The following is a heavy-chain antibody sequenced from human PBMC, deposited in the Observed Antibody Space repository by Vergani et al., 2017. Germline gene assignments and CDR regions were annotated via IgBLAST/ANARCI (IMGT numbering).Heavy chain of an antibody. D-gene: IGHD1-1*01. CDR1: GFTFSSHG. J-gene: IGHJ1*01. CDR2: IWYDGSNK. CDR3: ATKSXGTPGCQIGDFRE. Sequence: QVQLVESEGGVVQPGRSLRLSCVASGFTFSSHGMHWVRQAPGKGLEWVAVIWYDGSNKYYGDSVKGRFTISRDNSKSTLYLQMNSLRTEDTAVYYCATKSXGTPGCQIGDFREWGQGTMVTVSS. V-gene: IGHV3-33*01.